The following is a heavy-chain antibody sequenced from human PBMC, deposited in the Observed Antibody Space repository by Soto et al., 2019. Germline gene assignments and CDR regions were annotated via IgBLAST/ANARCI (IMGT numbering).Heavy chain of an antibody. CDR1: GGTFSTYS. V-gene: IGHV1-69*02. CDR3: TIGSWSSEVFEL. CDR2: IIPMLGIR. J-gene: IGHJ3*01. Sequence: QVQLVQSGAEVKKPGSSVKVSCKDSGGTFSTYSMFWVRQAPGQGLEWMGRIIPMLGIRNYVQGFQDSDKIPAAKSAATAHMELSSLRSEDTALYNCTIGSWSSEVFELWGQGTMVTVSS. D-gene: IGHD6-19*01.